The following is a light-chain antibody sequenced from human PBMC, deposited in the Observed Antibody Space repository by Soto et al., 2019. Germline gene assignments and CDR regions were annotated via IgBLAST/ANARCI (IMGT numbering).Light chain of an antibody. CDR3: LQCHGSGS. V-gene: IGKV1-5*03. CDR1: LSIGSR. CDR2: EAS. Sequence: DIQMTQSPSTLSASVGDRVTINCRASLSIGSRFVWYQQILGQAPKLLIYEASILHYGVPSRFSGSGSGTDFTISISRLQPDNFVSYFCLQCHGSGSFGQGTKM. J-gene: IGKJ1*01.